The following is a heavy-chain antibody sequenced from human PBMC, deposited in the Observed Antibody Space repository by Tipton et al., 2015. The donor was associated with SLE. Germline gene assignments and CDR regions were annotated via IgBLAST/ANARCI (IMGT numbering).Heavy chain of an antibody. Sequence: LRLSCTVSGGSISSSTYYWGWIRQPPGKGLEWIGNIYYSGSTYYNPSLKSRVAISVDTSRNQFSLKLNSVTATDTSVYYCARQGKSSGWYNYWGQGTLVTVSS. D-gene: IGHD6-19*01. J-gene: IGHJ4*02. CDR3: ARQGKSSGWYNY. V-gene: IGHV4-39*01. CDR2: IYYSGST. CDR1: GGSISSSTYY.